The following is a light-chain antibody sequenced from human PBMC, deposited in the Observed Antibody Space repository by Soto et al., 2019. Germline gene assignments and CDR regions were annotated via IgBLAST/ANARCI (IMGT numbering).Light chain of an antibody. J-gene: IGLJ2*01. CDR2: LNSDGSH. Sequence: QPVLTQSPSASASLGASVTLTCTLSSGHSSYAIAWHQQQPETGPRYLMKLNSDGSHSKGDGIPDRFSGSSSGAERYLTISSLQSEDEADYYCQTWGTGIVVFGGGTKLTVL. CDR1: SGHSSYA. CDR3: QTWGTGIVV. V-gene: IGLV4-69*01.